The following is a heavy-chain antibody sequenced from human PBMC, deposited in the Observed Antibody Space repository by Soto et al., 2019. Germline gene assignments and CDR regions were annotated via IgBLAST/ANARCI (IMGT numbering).Heavy chain of an antibody. CDR2: IDPTDSFT. V-gene: IGHV5-10-1*01. Sequence: ESLKISCKASGYKFTTFWLNWVLQTPGKGLEWLGRIDPTDSFTNYSPPFEGHVTISVDRSISTAYLQWNSLQASDTAIYYCARPASGGSRDAFDVWGQGTTVTVSS. CDR3: ARPASGGSRDAFDV. D-gene: IGHD2-15*01. J-gene: IGHJ3*01. CDR1: GYKFTTFW.